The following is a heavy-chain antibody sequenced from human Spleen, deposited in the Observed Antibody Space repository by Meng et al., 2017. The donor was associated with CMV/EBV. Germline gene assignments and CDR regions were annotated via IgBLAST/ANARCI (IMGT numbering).Heavy chain of an antibody. CDR2: IYTGGST. V-gene: IGHV3-66*02. Sequence: LRLSCAASRFTVGSNYMSWVHQAPRKGLQWVSAIYTGGSTFYADSVRGRFTISRDNSKNTLYLQMNSLRTEDTAVYYCARDPNGMDVWGQGTTVTVSS. CDR3: ARDPNGMDV. CDR1: RFTVGSNY. J-gene: IGHJ6*02.